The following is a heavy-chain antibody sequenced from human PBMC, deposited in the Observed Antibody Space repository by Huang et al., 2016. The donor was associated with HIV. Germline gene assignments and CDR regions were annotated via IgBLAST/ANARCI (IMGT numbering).Heavy chain of an antibody. Sequence: EVQLVESGGGLVKPGGSLRLSCAASGFTLSTYRMNWVRQAPGKGLEWVSSISSRTSYIYYADSVEGRFTIARDNAKNSFYLQMNSLTAEDTAVYYCARQSEGSGSYFDYWGQGTLVTVSS. CDR2: ISSRTSYI. D-gene: IGHD1-26*01. V-gene: IGHV3-21*01. J-gene: IGHJ4*02. CDR3: ARQSEGSGSYFDY. CDR1: GFTLSTYR.